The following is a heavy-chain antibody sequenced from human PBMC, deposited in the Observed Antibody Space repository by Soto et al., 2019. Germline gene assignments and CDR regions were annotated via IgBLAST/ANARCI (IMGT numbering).Heavy chain of an antibody. CDR2: INLDESTT. CDR1: GFTFSNYW. D-gene: IGHD6-13*01. V-gene: IGHV3-74*01. CDR3: VTGGRTAGHVEHFAD. J-gene: IGHJ4*02. Sequence: EVQLVESGGGLVQPGGSLRLSCAASGFTFSNYWMHWVRQAPGKGLVWVSRINLDESTTAYADSVQGRFTISRDNAKNTLYLHLNSLRAEDTAIYYCVTGGRTAGHVEHFADWGQGALVTVSS.